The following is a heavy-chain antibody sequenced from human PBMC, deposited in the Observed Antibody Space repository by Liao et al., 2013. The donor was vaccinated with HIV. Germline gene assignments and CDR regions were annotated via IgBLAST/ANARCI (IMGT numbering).Heavy chain of an antibody. CDR2: IYTSGST. CDR1: GGSISSSSYY. D-gene: IGHD6-6*01. Sequence: QLQLQESGPGLVKPSETLSLTCTVSGGSISSSSYYWGWIRQPPGKGLEWIGRIYTSGSTNYNPSLKSRVTMSVDTSKNQFSLKLSSVTAADTAVYYCARDQHRSSYYYYYYYYMDVWGKGTTVTVSS. CDR3: ARDQHRSSYYYYYYYYMDV. V-gene: IGHV4-39*07. J-gene: IGHJ6*03.